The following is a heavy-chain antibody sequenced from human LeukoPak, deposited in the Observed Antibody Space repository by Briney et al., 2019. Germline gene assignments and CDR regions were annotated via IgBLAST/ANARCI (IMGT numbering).Heavy chain of an antibody. CDR3: ARDTGHWSNYYYLDV. CDR2: IYYNGDT. CDR1: GDSIIGHY. V-gene: IGHV4-59*11. D-gene: IGHD2-8*02. Sequence: SETLSLTCTVSGDSIIGHYWTWVRQSPGKGLEWIGKIYYNGDTSNNPSLRSRVTISLDTSKCQVSLKLSSVTAADTAVYYCARDTGHWSNYYYLDVWGEGTTVTVSS. J-gene: IGHJ6*03.